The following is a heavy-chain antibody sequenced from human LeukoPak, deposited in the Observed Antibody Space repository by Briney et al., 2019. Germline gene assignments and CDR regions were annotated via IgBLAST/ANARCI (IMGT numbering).Heavy chain of an antibody. Sequence: SETLSLTCTVSGGSISSYYWSWIRQPPGKGLEWIGYIYHSGSTDYNPSLKSRVTISVDTSKNEFSLKLTSVTAADTAVYYCARAKYGGNSGGDVFDIWGQGTTVTVSS. CDR3: ARAKYGGNSGGDVFDI. D-gene: IGHD4-23*01. V-gene: IGHV4-59*08. CDR1: GGSISSYY. CDR2: IYHSGST. J-gene: IGHJ3*02.